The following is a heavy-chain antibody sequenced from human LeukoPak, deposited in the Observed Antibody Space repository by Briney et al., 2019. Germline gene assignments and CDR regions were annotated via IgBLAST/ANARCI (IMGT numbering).Heavy chain of an antibody. CDR3: ARFSGWGFDY. D-gene: IGHD6-19*01. CDR2: IYTSGST. V-gene: IGHV4-61*02. J-gene: IGHJ4*02. CDR1: GGSISSGDYY. Sequence: SETLSLTCTVSGGSISSGDYYWTWIRQPAGKGLEWIGRIYTSGSTNYNPPLKSRVTMSVDTSKNQFSLKLSSVTAADTAVYYCARFSGWGFDYWGQGTLVTVSS.